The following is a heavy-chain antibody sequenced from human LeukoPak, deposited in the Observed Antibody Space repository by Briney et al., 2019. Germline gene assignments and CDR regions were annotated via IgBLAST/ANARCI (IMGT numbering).Heavy chain of an antibody. J-gene: IGHJ6*03. CDR3: AKDLLPSDYYYYMDV. CDR2: ISGSGGST. D-gene: IGHD2-15*01. Sequence: GGSLRLSCAASGFTFSSYEMSWVRQAPGKGLEWVSAISGSGGSTYYADSVKGRFTISRDNSKNTLYLQMNSLRAEDTAVYYCAKDLLPSDYYYYMDVWGKGTTVTVSS. V-gene: IGHV3-23*01. CDR1: GFTFSSYE.